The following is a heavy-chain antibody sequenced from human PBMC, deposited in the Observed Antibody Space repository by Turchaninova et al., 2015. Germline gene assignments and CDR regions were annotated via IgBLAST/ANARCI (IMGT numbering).Heavy chain of an antibody. J-gene: IGHJ4*02. Sequence: QVQLQQWGAGLLKPSETLSLTCAVYGGSFSGYFWSWIRQPPGKGLEWIGEINHSGSNNYNPSLKSRVTISVDTSKNPVSLKLSSVTAADTAVYYCARGQYSSSLRFDYWGQGTLVTVSS. CDR3: ARGQYSSSLRFDY. D-gene: IGHD6-13*01. CDR2: INHSGSN. CDR1: GGSFSGYF. V-gene: IGHV4-34*01.